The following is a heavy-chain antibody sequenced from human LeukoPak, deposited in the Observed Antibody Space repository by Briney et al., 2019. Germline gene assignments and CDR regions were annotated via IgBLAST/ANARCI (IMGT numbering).Heavy chain of an antibody. D-gene: IGHD6-19*01. CDR2: IWYDGQTK. V-gene: IGHV3-33*01. J-gene: IGHJ4*02. Sequence: GGSLRLSCEASGFIFSNYGMHWVRQAPGKGLGWLALIWYDGQTKFYADSVKGRFTISRDNSGNTLFLQMTSLRVEDTAVYYCAREWGRIAVAGGPGYWGQGALVTVSS. CDR3: AREWGRIAVAGGPGY. CDR1: GFIFSNYG.